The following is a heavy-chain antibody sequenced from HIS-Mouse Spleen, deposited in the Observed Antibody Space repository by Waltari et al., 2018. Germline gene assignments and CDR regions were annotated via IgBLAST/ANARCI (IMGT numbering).Heavy chain of an antibody. CDR1: GFTFSDYY. CDR3: ARADSGYDLGYYFDY. J-gene: IGHJ4*02. Sequence: QVQLVESGGGLVKPGGSLRLSCAASGFTFSDYYMSWIRRAPGQGLVGVSYISSSGSTIYYADAVKGRFTISRDNAKNSLYLQMNSLRAEDTAVYYCARADSGYDLGYYFDYWGQGTLVTVSS. V-gene: IGHV3-11*01. D-gene: IGHD5-12*01. CDR2: ISSSGSTI.